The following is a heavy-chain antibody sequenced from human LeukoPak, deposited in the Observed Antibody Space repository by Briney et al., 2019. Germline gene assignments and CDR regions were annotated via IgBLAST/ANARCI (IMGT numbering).Heavy chain of an antibody. CDR2: IKQDGSEK. CDR1: GFTFSGYW. D-gene: IGHD3-22*01. V-gene: IGHV3-7*03. J-gene: IGHJ4*02. Sequence: GGSLRLSCAASGFTFSGYWMSWVRQAPGKGLEWVANIKQDGSEKYYVDSVKGRFTISRDNAKNSLYLQMNSLRAEDTAVYYCARALYYYDSSGYPGYWGQGTLVTVSS. CDR3: ARALYYYDSSGYPGY.